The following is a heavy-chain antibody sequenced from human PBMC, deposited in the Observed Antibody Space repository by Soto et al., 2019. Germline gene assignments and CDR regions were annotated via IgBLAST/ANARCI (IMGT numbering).Heavy chain of an antibody. J-gene: IGHJ4*02. CDR2: ISSSSAYI. Sequence: EVHLVEAGGGLAKPGESLTLSCAASGFTFGSFTLNWVRQAPGKGLEWVSSISSSSAYIYYAESVKGRFTISRDNDRRTLYLQMNSLRLDDTAVYFCARDGLTFGGDWGQGTLVAVSS. D-gene: IGHD3-16*01. CDR1: GFTFGSFT. V-gene: IGHV3-21*01. CDR3: ARDGLTFGGD.